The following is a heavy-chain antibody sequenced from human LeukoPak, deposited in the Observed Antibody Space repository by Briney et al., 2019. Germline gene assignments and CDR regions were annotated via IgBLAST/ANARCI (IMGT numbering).Heavy chain of an antibody. CDR1: GGSISSCY. Sequence: TSETLSLTCTVSGGSISSCYWSWIRQPPGKGLEWIGYIYYSGSTNYNPSLKSRVTISADRSKNQFSLKLKSVTAADTAVYYCARTIPKIAVAGFWNYYYGMDVWGQGTTVTVSS. D-gene: IGHD6-19*01. CDR3: ARTIPKIAVAGFWNYYYGMDV. CDR2: IYYSGST. V-gene: IGHV4-59*08. J-gene: IGHJ6*02.